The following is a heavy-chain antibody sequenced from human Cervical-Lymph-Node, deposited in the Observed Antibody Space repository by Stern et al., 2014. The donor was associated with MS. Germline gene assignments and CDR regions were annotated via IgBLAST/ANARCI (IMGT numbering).Heavy chain of an antibody. D-gene: IGHD2-21*01. J-gene: IGHJ3*01. V-gene: IGHV4-30-2*01. CDR3: ARGGVIYTQDRNGFDV. CDR1: GGSISSGGSS. CDR2: ISHSGST. Sequence: VQLVESGSGQAKPSQTLSLTCAVSGGSISSGGSSWNWIRQPPGKGLEWIGFISHSGSTYYKPSLKGRVFISVDTSKNQFALNLRSVTAADTAVYYCARGGVIYTQDRNGFDVWGQGTMVTVSS.